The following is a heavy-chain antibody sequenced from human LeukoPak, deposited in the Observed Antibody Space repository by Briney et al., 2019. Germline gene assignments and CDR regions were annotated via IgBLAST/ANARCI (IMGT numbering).Heavy chain of an antibody. V-gene: IGHV3-30-3*01. CDR2: ISYDGSNK. CDR1: GFTFSSYA. D-gene: IGHD5-18*01. CDR3: ARDFWGYTAHFDL. Sequence: GGSLRLSCAASGFTFSSYAMHWVRQAPGKGLEWVAVISYDGSNKYYADSVKGRFTISRDNSKNTLYLQMNSLRAEDTAVYYCARDFWGYTAHFDLWGRGTLVTVSS. J-gene: IGHJ2*01.